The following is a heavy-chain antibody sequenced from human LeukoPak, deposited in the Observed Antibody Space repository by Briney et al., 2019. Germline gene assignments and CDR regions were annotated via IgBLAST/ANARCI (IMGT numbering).Heavy chain of an antibody. CDR2: VSGSSNYI. V-gene: IGHV3-21*01. Sequence: GGSLRLSCAASGFTFSSYSMSWVRQAPGKGLEWVSSVSGSSNYIYYADSVKGRFTISRDNAKNSLYLQMNSLRAEDTAVYYCARLPGDYWGQGTLVTVSS. D-gene: IGHD7-27*01. CDR3: ARLPGDY. J-gene: IGHJ4*02. CDR1: GFTFSSYS.